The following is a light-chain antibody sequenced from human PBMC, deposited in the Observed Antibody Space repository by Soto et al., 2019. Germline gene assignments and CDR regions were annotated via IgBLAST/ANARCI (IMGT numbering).Light chain of an antibody. CDR2: FAS. Sequence: EIVLTQSPATLSLSPGERATLSFRASQSVSSSLAWYQQKPGQAPRLLIYFASNGAAGIPARFSGTGSAADFTLTISTLEPADFEVDDCPQRYNGPRTFGGGTKVEIK. J-gene: IGKJ4*01. V-gene: IGKV3-11*01. CDR3: PQRYNGPRT. CDR1: QSVSSS.